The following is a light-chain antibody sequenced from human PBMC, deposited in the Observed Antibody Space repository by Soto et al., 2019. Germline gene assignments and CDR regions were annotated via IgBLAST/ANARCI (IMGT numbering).Light chain of an antibody. V-gene: IGKV4-1*01. J-gene: IGKJ1*01. Sequence: IVMTQSPDSLAVSLGERATINCKPSQSVLSNSNNKNYLAWYQQKPGQPPKPVIYWASTRESGVPDRFSGSGSGTDFTLTISSLQAEDVAVYYCQQYYSTWTFGQGTKVEIK. CDR1: QSVLSNSNNKNY. CDR2: WAS. CDR3: QQYYSTWT.